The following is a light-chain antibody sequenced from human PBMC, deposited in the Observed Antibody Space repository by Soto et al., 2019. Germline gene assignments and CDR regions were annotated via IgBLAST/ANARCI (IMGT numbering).Light chain of an antibody. J-gene: IGLJ2*01. CDR1: SSDVGGYNY. CDR3: ISYTSSTTRVV. CDR2: DVS. V-gene: IGLV2-14*03. Sequence: QSALTQPASVSGSPGQSITISCTGTSSDVGGYNYVSWYQQYPGKPPKLMIYDVSNRPSGVSHRFSGSKSGYTASLTISGLQAEDEAHYCCISYTSSTTRVVFGGGTKLTVL.